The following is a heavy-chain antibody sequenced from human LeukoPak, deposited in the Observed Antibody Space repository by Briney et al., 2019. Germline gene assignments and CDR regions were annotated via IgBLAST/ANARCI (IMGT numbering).Heavy chain of an antibody. D-gene: IGHD2-2*01. CDR2: ISGGGGSA. V-gene: IGHV3-23*01. Sequence: PGGSLRLSCTASGFTFSSYPMSWVGQAPATGLQWVSTISGGGGSAYYADSVRGRFTISRDNSKRILYLQMNSLRVEDTAIYYCAARPLMPPRFDYWGQGTLVTVSS. J-gene: IGHJ4*02. CDR1: GFTFSSYP. CDR3: AARPLMPPRFDY.